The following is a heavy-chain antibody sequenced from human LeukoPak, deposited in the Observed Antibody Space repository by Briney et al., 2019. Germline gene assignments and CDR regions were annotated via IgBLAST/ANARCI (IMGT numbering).Heavy chain of an antibody. D-gene: IGHD4-17*01. Sequence: GASVKVSCKAYGYSFTGYYMHWVRQAPGQGLEWMGIFNPAGGRTSYAQKFQGRVTITRDTSTSTLYMELSSLRSEDTAVYYCARDQAAVTTPLDWSFALWGRGTLVTVSS. CDR3: ARDQAAVTTPLDWSFAL. J-gene: IGHJ2*01. CDR1: GYSFTGYY. CDR2: FNPAGGRT. V-gene: IGHV1-46*01.